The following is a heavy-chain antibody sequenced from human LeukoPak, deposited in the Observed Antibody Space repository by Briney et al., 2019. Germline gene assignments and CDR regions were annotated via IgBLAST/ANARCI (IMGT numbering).Heavy chain of an antibody. D-gene: IGHD3-9*01. CDR1: GYTLTELS. CDR3: ARGGLLRYFDWLLYSY. V-gene: IGHV1-24*01. CDR2: FDPEDGET. Sequence: ASVKVSCKVSGYTLTELSMHWVRQAPGKGLEWMGGFDPEDGETIYAQKFQGRVTMTRDTSISTAYMELSRLRSDDTAVYYCARGGLLRYFDWLLYSYWGQGTLVTVSS. J-gene: IGHJ4*02.